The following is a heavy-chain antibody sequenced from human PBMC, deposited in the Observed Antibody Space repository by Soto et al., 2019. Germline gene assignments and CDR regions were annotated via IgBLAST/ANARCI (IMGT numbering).Heavy chain of an antibody. J-gene: IGHJ6*02. D-gene: IGHD3-9*01. CDR3: AREYTYYDILTGYRSGGMDV. CDR2: IYYSGST. CDR1: GGSISSGDYY. Sequence: PSETLSLTCTVSGGSISSGDYYWSWIRQPPGKGLEWIGYIYYSGSTYYNPSLKSRVTISVDTSKNQFSLKLSSVTAADTAVYYCAREYTYYDILTGYRSGGMDVWGQGTMVTVSS. V-gene: IGHV4-30-4*01.